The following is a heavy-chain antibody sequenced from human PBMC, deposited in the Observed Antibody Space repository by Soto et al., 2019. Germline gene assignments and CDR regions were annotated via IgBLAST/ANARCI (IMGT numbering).Heavy chain of an antibody. CDR3: ATAEVDY. J-gene: IGHJ4*02. Sequence: GGSLRLSCAASGFTFSSYAMHWVRQAPGKGLEWVAVISYDGSNKYYADSVKGRFTISRDNSKNTLYLQMNSLRAEDTAVYYCATAEVDYWGPGTLVTVSS. V-gene: IGHV3-30-3*01. CDR2: ISYDGSNK. CDR1: GFTFSSYA.